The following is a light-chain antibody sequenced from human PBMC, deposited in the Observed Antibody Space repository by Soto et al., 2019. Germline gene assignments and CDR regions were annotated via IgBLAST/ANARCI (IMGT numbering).Light chain of an antibody. J-gene: IGLJ1*01. CDR1: NSNIGAGYD. V-gene: IGLV1-40*01. CDR2: HNN. Sequence: QSVLTQPPSVSGAPGQRVTISCTGSNSNIGAGYDVHWYQQLPGTAPKLLIYHNNNRPSGVPDRFSGSQSGTSASLAIPGLQAEDEADYYCQSYDSSYVFGTGTKVTVL. CDR3: QSYDSSYV.